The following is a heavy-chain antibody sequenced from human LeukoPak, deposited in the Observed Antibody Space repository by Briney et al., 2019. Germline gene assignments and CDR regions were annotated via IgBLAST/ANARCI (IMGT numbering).Heavy chain of an antibody. D-gene: IGHD3-10*01. Sequence: GESLKISCKGSGYSFTNYWIGWVRQMPGKGLEWMGIIYPGDSDTRYSPSFQGQVTISADKSINTAYLQWSSLKASDTAMYYCARTLLWFGELLYLWFDPWGQGTLVTVSS. V-gene: IGHV5-51*01. CDR1: GYSFTNYW. J-gene: IGHJ5*02. CDR2: IYPGDSDT. CDR3: ARTLLWFGELLYLWFDP.